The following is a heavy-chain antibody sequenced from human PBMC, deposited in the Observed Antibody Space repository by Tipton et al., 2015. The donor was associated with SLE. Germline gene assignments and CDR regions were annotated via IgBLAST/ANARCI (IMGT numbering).Heavy chain of an antibody. CDR3: ARGHSSGWYYLDY. CDR2: ISSSGSTI. Sequence: SLRLSCAASGFTFSDYYMSWIRQAPGKGLEWVSYISSSGSTIYYADSVKGRFTISRDNAKNSLYLQMNSLRAEDTAVYYCARGHSSGWYYLDYWGQGTLVTVSS. CDR1: GFTFSDYY. J-gene: IGHJ4*02. V-gene: IGHV3-11*01. D-gene: IGHD6-19*01.